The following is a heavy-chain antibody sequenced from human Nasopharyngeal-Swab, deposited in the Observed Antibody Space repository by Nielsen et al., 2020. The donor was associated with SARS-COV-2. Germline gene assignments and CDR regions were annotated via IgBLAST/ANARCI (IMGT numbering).Heavy chain of an antibody. CDR2: MSGSGGST. D-gene: IGHD4-23*01. Sequence: GESLKISCAASGFTFDDYAMSWVRQAPGKGLEWVSGMSGSGGSTYYADSVKGRFTISRDNSKNTLYLQMNSLRGDDTAVYYCAKAPPSGHSSYYYYGVDVWGQGTTVTVSS. CDR1: GFTFDDYA. V-gene: IGHV3-23*01. CDR3: AKAPPSGHSSYYYYGVDV. J-gene: IGHJ6*02.